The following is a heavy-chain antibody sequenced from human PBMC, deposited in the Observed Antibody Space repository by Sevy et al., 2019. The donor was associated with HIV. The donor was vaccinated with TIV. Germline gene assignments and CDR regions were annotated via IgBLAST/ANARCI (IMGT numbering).Heavy chain of an antibody. CDR3: ARKYDSSGYFDY. Sequence: GGSLRLSCVASGFSISTYWVTWVRQAPGKGLEWVSGISGSGGSGDKTNYADSVKGRFTISRDDSKNSLYLQLNSLRAEDTAIYYCARKYDSSGYFDYWGQGTLVTVSS. D-gene: IGHD3-22*01. V-gene: IGHV3-23*01. CDR1: GFSISTYW. CDR2: ISGSGGSGDKT. J-gene: IGHJ4*02.